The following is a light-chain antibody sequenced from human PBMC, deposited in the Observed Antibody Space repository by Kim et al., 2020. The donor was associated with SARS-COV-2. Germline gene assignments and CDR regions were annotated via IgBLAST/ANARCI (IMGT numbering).Light chain of an antibody. CDR1: SSDIGGFNY. J-gene: IGLJ2*01. CDR3: CSYAGSYTFVV. CDR2: DVD. Sequence: QSALTQPRSVSGSPGQSVTITCTGTSSDIGGFNYVSWYQRHPGKAPKFIIYDVDKRPSGVPGRFSGSKSGNTASLTISGLQAEDEADYYCCSYAGSYTFVVFGGGTQLTVL. V-gene: IGLV2-11*01.